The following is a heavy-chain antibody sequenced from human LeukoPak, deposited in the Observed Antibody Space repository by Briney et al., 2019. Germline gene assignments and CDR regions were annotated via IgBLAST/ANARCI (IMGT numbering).Heavy chain of an antibody. Sequence: GGSLRLSCVGSGFTFSNYHMSWVRQAPGKGLEWVANLQRDGSLQNYMDSVKGRFTIFRDNTKNSVYLQMNSLRVEDTAVYYCARDQEAVPAGDHWGQGTLVIVSS. CDR1: GFTFSNYH. D-gene: IGHD6-19*01. CDR3: ARDQEAVPAGDH. V-gene: IGHV3-7*01. CDR2: LQRDGSLQ. J-gene: IGHJ4*02.